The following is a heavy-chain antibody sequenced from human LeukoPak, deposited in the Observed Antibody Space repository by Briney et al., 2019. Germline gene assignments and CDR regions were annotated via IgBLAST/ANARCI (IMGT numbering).Heavy chain of an antibody. D-gene: IGHD5-18*01. Sequence: GGSLRLSCAASGFTFSSYWMSWVRQAPGKGLEWGANIKEDGSEKSYVDSVKGRFTISRDNAKNSVYLQMNSLRAEDTAVYYWAREYSYGQRDYFDYWGQGTLVTVSS. J-gene: IGHJ4*02. V-gene: IGHV3-7*01. CDR2: IKEDGSEK. CDR3: AREYSYGQRDYFDY. CDR1: GFTFSSYW.